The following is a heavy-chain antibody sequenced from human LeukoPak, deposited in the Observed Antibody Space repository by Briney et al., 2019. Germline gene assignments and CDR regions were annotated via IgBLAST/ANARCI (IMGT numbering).Heavy chain of an antibody. D-gene: IGHD3-10*01. Sequence: GGSLRLSCAASGFTFSSYAMSWVRQAPGKGLEWVSAISGSGGSTYYADSVKGRFTIPRDNSKNTLYLQMNSLRAEDTAVYYCAKDRAYGSGIPGYWGQGTLVTVSS. CDR3: AKDRAYGSGIPGY. CDR2: ISGSGGST. CDR1: GFTFSSYA. J-gene: IGHJ4*02. V-gene: IGHV3-23*01.